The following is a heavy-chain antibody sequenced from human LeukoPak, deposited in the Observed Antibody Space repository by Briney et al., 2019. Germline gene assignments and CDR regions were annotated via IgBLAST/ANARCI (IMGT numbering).Heavy chain of an antibody. D-gene: IGHD6-13*01. V-gene: IGHV4-34*01. CDR2: INHSGRT. J-gene: IGHJ5*02. Sequence: SETLSLTCTVYGGSFSGYYWNFIRQPPGKGLEWIGEINHSGRTNYNPSLKSRVTISVDTSKNQFSLKLSSVTAADTAVYYCARQKSSSWYFNWFDPWGQGTLVTVSS. CDR3: ARQKSSSWYFNWFDP. CDR1: GGSFSGYY.